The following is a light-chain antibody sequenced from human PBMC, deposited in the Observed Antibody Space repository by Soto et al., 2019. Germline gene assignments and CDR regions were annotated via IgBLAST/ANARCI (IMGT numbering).Light chain of an antibody. J-gene: IGKJ1*01. V-gene: IGKV1-5*03. Sequence: DIQMTQSPSTLSASVGDRVTITCRASQSIDKWLAWYQQKPGKAPKLLIYKASILQSGAPSRVSGSGSGTEFTLTISSLPPDDVASYLCQQYNRLSWTFGQGTKVELK. CDR1: QSIDKW. CDR2: KAS. CDR3: QQYNRLSWT.